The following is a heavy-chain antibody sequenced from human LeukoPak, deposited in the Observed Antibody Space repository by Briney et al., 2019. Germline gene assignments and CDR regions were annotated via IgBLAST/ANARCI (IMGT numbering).Heavy chain of an antibody. J-gene: IGHJ4*02. CDR3: ARAYSSGWYFVY. CDR1: GYTFTSYY. D-gene: IGHD6-19*01. Sequence: ASVKVSCKASGYTFTSYYIHWVRQAPGQGLEWMGIINPSGGSTSYAQKFQGRVTMTRDTSTSTVYMELSSLRSEDTAVYYCARAYSSGWYFVYWGQGTLVTVSS. CDR2: INPSGGST. V-gene: IGHV1-46*01.